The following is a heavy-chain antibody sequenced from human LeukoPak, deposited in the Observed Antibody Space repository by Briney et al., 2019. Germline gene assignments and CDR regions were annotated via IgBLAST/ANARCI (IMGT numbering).Heavy chain of an antibody. V-gene: IGHV3-74*01. D-gene: IGHD6-6*01. J-gene: IGHJ4*02. CDR1: GFTFSTSW. CDR2: INVDGSRT. CDR3: RHGNSSGDY. Sequence: GGSLRLSCIASGFTFSTSWMNWVRQPPGKGLVWVSRINVDGSRTVYADSVKGRFTISRDNAKNALYLQMNSLRAEDTAVCYCRHGNSSGDYWGQGTLVTVSS.